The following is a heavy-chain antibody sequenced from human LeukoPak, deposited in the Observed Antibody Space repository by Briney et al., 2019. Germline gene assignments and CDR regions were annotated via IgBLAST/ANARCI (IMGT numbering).Heavy chain of an antibody. CDR3: AKVAASGISPTDY. V-gene: IGHV3-7*01. CDR2: IKQDGSEK. D-gene: IGHD6-13*01. J-gene: IGHJ4*02. CDR1: GFTFSSYW. Sequence: PGGSLRLSCAASGFTFSSYWMSWVRQAPGKGLEWVANIKQDGSEKYYVDSVKGRFTVSRDNAKNSLYLQVNSLRVEDTAMYYCAKVAASGISPTDYWGQGTLVTVSS.